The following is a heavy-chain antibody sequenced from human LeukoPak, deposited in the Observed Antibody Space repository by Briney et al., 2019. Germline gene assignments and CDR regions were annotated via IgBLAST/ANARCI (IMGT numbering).Heavy chain of an antibody. D-gene: IGHD3-10*01. V-gene: IGHV3-33*01. Sequence: GGSLRLSCAASGFTFSSYGMHWVRQAPGKGLEWVAVIWYDGSNKYYADSVKGRFTISRDNSKNTLYLQMNSLRAEDTAVYYCAGGRMEQKFGERLDYWGQGTLVTVSS. CDR2: IWYDGSNK. CDR1: GFTFSSYG. J-gene: IGHJ4*02. CDR3: AGGRMEQKFGERLDY.